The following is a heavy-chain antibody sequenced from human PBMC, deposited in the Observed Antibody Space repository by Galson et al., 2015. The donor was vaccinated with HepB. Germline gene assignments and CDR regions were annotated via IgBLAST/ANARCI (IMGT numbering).Heavy chain of an antibody. J-gene: IGHJ4*02. CDR3: YYDSSGYPFFDY. CDR2: IRSKANSYAT. D-gene: IGHD3-22*01. Sequence: SLRLSCAASGFTFSGSAMHWVRQASGKGLEWVGRIRSKANSYATAYAASVKGRFTISRDDSKNTAYLQMNSLKTEDTAVYYCYYDSSGYPFFDYWGQGTLVTVSS. V-gene: IGHV3-73*01. CDR1: GFTFSGSA.